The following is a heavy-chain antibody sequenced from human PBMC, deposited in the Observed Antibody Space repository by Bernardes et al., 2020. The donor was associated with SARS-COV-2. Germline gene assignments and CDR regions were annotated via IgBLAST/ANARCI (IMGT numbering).Heavy chain of an antibody. CDR1: GFTFSSYW. Sequence: GGSLRLSCAASGFTFSSYWMHWVRQVPGKGLVWVSRINGDGRTTTYADSVKGRFTISRDNGKNTLSLQMNSLRVEDTAVYYCVRGPSDGHGRFEYWGQGALVTVSS. CDR3: VRGPSDGHGRFEY. V-gene: IGHV3-74*01. CDR2: INGDGRTT. J-gene: IGHJ4*02.